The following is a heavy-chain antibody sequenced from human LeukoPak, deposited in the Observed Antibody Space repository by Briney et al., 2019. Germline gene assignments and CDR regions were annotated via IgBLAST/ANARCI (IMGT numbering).Heavy chain of an antibody. Sequence: GGSLRLSCAASGFTFNNYTMSWVRQAPGKGLEWVSAISASGGTTYYADSVKGRFTISRDNSENTLFLQMNSLRAEDTAVYYCAKEPREYCSSTSCPNWFNSWGQGTLVTVSS. V-gene: IGHV3-23*01. D-gene: IGHD2-2*01. CDR2: ISASGGTT. CDR1: GFTFNNYT. J-gene: IGHJ5*01. CDR3: AKEPREYCSSTSCPNWFNS.